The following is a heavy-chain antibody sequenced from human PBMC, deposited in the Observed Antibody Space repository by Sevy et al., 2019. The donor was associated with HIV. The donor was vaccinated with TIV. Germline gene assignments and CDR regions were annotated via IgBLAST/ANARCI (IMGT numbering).Heavy chain of an antibody. D-gene: IGHD5-18*01. CDR1: GFTLGDYA. J-gene: IGHJ4*02. CDR2: MRSKAFAGTT. Sequence: GESLKISCTTSGFTLGDYAMSWVRQAPGKGLEWVGFMRSKAFAGTTEYAASVKGRFTISTEDSKASAHLQMNSLGTEDKGVYYCIRSRLLGYTAMVPDYWGQGTLVTVSS. V-gene: IGHV3-49*04. CDR3: IRSRLLGYTAMVPDY.